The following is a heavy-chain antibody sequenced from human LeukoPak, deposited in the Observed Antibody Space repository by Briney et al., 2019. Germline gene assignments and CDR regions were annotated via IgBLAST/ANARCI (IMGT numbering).Heavy chain of an antibody. J-gene: IGHJ3*02. CDR2: IYPGDSDT. Sequence: LGESLKISCKGSGYSFSSNWIAWVRQMPGKGLEWMGIIYPGDSDTRYSPSFQGQVTISADKSISTAYLQWSSLTASDTAMYYCARYLDLNAFDIWGQGTMVTVSS. V-gene: IGHV5-51*01. CDR1: GYSFSSNW. D-gene: IGHD3-3*01. CDR3: ARYLDLNAFDI.